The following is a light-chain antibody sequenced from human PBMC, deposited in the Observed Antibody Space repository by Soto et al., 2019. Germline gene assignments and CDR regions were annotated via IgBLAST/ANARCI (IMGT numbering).Light chain of an antibody. Sequence: QSALTQPASVSGSPGQSITISCTGTTSDVGGYDVVSWYQQLPGKAPKLMIYEGSQRPSGVPDRVSASKSGNTASLTVSGLRAEDEADYYCSSYAGSNNVVFGSGTKLTVL. CDR2: EGS. CDR1: TSDVGGYDV. CDR3: SSYAGSNNVV. V-gene: IGLV2-8*01. J-gene: IGLJ6*01.